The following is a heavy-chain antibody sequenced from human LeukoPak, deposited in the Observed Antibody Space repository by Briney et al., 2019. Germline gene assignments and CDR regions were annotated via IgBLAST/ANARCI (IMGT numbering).Heavy chain of an antibody. CDR3: ARRGYDSSGYYYAY. V-gene: IGHV4-4*02. J-gene: IGHJ4*02. D-gene: IGHD3-22*01. CDR2: IYHSGST. Sequence: SGTLSLTCAVSGGSVSSSNWWSWVRQPPGKGLEWIGEIYHSGSTNYNPSLKSRVTISVDKSKNQFSLKLSSVTAADTAVYHCARRGYDSSGYYYAYWGQGTLVTVSS. CDR1: GGSVSSSNW.